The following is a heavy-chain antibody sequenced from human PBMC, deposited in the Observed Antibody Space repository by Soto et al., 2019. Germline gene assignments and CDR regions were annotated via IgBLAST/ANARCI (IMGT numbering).Heavy chain of an antibody. Sequence: ASVKVSCKASGYTFTSYDINWVRQATGQGLEWMGWMNPNSGNTGYAQKFQGRVTMTRNTSISTAYMELSSLRSEDTAVYYCARDGYSSSWYPSYYYYYMDVWGKGTTVTVSS. D-gene: IGHD6-13*01. CDR3: ARDGYSSSWYPSYYYYYMDV. CDR2: MNPNSGNT. CDR1: GYTFTSYD. J-gene: IGHJ6*03. V-gene: IGHV1-8*01.